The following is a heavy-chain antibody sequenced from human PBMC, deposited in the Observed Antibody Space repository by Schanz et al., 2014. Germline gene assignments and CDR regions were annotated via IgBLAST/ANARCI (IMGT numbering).Heavy chain of an antibody. CDR2: IGGDASRT. Sequence: EVQLVESGGGLVQPGGSLRLSCAASGFNFITFAMSWVRQAPGKGPEWVSAIGGDASRTYYADSVKGRFTISRDNSKSTLYPQINSLRADDPAVYYCARAPPLVRGIAGWFGPWGQGSLVTVSS. V-gene: IGHV3-23*04. CDR3: ARAPPLVRGIAGWFGP. D-gene: IGHD3-10*01. CDR1: GFNFITFA. J-gene: IGHJ5*02.